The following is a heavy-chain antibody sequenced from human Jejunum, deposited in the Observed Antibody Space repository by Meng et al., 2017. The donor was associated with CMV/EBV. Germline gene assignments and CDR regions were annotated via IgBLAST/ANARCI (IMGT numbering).Heavy chain of an antibody. CDR2: VHYAGLN. Sequence: ISNDNSYWTWIRQPPGKELEWIGDVHYAGLNYYSPSLKSRVTISVDTSKNQFSLKLSSVTAADTAVYFCARHRSVGATASHAFDIWGQGTLVTVSS. V-gene: IGHV4-39*01. CDR3: ARHRSVGATASHAFDI. CDR1: ISNDNSY. D-gene: IGHD1-26*01. J-gene: IGHJ3*02.